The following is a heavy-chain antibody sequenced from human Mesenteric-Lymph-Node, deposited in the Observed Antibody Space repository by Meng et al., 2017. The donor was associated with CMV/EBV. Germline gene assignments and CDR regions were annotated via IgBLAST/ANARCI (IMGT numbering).Heavy chain of an antibody. D-gene: IGHD1-1*01. Sequence: CRTSGYTFAGYYMNWVRQAPGQGLEWIGWIIPYSGATEYAQKFRGRVTMTRDTSTSTAYMELTSLTSDDSALYFCAREGSVHLTTFEFWGQGTLVTVSS. CDR3: AREGSVHLTTFEF. V-gene: IGHV1-2*02. CDR2: IIPYSGAT. CDR1: GYTFAGYY. J-gene: IGHJ4*02.